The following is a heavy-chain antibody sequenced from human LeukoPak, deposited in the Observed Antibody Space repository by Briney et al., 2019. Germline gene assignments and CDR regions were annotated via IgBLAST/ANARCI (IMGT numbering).Heavy chain of an antibody. CDR3: ARYGYGSAYFDY. D-gene: IGHD3-10*01. CDR1: GGSLSVYY. J-gene: IGHJ4*02. V-gene: IGHV4-59*10. CDR2: IYTSGST. Sequence: SETLSLTCAVSGGSLSVYYWSWIRHPAGKGLEWIGRIYTSGSTNYNPSLKSRVNMSVDTSKNKFSLNLRSVAAAVTAVYYCARYGYGSAYFDYWGQGTLVTVSS.